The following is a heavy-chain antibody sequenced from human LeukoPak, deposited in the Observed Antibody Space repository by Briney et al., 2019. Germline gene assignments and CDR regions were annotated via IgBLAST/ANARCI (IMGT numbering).Heavy chain of an antibody. CDR3: ARVSGYDWESFYDY. Sequence: KPSETLSLTCTVSGGSISSYYWSWIRQPPGKGLKWIGYIYYSGSTNYNPSLKSRVTISVDTSKNQFSLKLSSVTAADTAVYYCARVSGYDWESFYDYWGQGTLVTVSS. CDR1: GGSISSYY. D-gene: IGHD5-12*01. V-gene: IGHV4-59*01. J-gene: IGHJ4*02. CDR2: IYYSGST.